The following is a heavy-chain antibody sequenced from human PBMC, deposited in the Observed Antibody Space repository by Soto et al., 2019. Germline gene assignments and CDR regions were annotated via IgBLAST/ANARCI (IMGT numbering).Heavy chain of an antibody. CDR3: ARIPRYSFPTSDDLDS. CDR1: GGTFYTYT. J-gene: IGHJ4*02. D-gene: IGHD5-18*01. Sequence: SVKVSCKASGGTFYTYTFSWVRQAPGQGLEWMGSITPIYPTTNYAEKFQGRLTVTADGSTNTAYMELNSLTSEDTAVYYCARIPRYSFPTSDDLDSWGQGTLVTVS. V-gene: IGHV1-69*13. CDR2: ITPIYPTT.